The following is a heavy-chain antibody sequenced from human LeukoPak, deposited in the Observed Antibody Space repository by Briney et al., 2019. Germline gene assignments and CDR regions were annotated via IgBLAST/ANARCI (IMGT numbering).Heavy chain of an antibody. V-gene: IGHV1-18*01. Sequence: ASVKVSCKASGYTFTSYDINWVRQATGQGLEWMGWMNPNSGNTNYAQKLQGRVTMTTDTSTSTAYMEVRSLRSDDTAVYYCARAVTFGGVIVNLDYWGQGTLVTVSS. CDR3: ARAVTFGGVIVNLDY. CDR2: MNPNSGNT. D-gene: IGHD3-16*02. J-gene: IGHJ4*02. CDR1: GYTFTSYD.